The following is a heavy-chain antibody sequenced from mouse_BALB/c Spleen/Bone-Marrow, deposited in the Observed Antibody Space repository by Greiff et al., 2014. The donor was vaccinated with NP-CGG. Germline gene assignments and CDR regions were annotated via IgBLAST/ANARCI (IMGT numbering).Heavy chain of an antibody. CDR2: INPGSGGA. CDR3: ARFGRYYFDY. CDR1: GYAFTNYL. V-gene: IGHV1-54*01. Sequence: QVQLKESGAELVRPGTAVNVSCKASGYAFTNYLIEWVKQRPGQGLEWIGVINPGSGGANYNEKFKDKATLTADKSSSTAYMQLSSLTSDDSAVYFCARFGRYYFDYWGQGTTLTVSS. J-gene: IGHJ2*01.